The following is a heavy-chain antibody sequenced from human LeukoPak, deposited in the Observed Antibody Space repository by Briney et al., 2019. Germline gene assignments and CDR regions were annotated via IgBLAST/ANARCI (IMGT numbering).Heavy chain of an antibody. CDR3: ARDRVLLWFGEPLNYYYYYMDV. D-gene: IGHD3-10*01. J-gene: IGHJ6*03. CDR1: GGSISSGGYY. CDR2: IYYSGST. Sequence: PSQTLSLTCTVSGGSISSGGYYWSWIRQHPGKGLEWIGYIYYSGSTYYNPSLKSRVTISVDTSKNQFSLKLSSVTAADTAVYYCARDRVLLWFGEPLNYYYYYMDVWGKGTTVTVSS. V-gene: IGHV4-31*03.